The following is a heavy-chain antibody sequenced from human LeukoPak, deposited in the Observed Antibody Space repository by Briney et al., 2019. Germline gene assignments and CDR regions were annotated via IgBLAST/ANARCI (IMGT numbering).Heavy chain of an antibody. D-gene: IGHD2-2*02. V-gene: IGHV3-7*01. CDR2: IKQDGSEK. J-gene: IGHJ4*02. CDR3: ARDGPILYHDY. CDR1: GFTFSSYW. Sequence: GGSLRLFCAASGFTFSSYWMSWARQAPGKGLEWVANIKQDGSEKYYVDSVKGRFTISRDNAKNSLYLQMNSLRAEDTAVYYCARDGPILYHDYWGQGTLVTVSS.